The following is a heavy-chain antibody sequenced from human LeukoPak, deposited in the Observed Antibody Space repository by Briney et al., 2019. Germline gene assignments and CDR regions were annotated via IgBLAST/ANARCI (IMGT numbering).Heavy chain of an antibody. V-gene: IGHV4-4*07. CDR1: GVSISSYY. CDR3: ARELEYSSPRLNYYYMDV. D-gene: IGHD6-6*01. Sequence: PSETLSLTCTVSGVSISSYYWSWIRQPAGKGLEWIGRIYTSGSTNYNTSLKSRVTMSVDTSKNQFSLKLSSVTAADTAVYYCARELEYSSPRLNYYYMDVWGKGTTVTVSS. J-gene: IGHJ6*03. CDR2: IYTSGST.